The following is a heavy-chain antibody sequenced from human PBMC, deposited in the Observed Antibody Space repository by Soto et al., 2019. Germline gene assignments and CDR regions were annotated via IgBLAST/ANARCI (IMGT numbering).Heavy chain of an antibody. Sequence: ASVKVSCKASGYTFINYDISWVRQATGQGLEWMGWMNPGSGKTGYASKFQGRVSRTRDTSTSTAHLELSSLTSEDTAVYSWARIASFGTLSWFDPWGKGTLVTVSS. V-gene: IGHV1-8*02. D-gene: IGHD3-16*01. CDR1: GYTFINYD. CDR3: ARIASFGTLSWFDP. J-gene: IGHJ5*02. CDR2: MNPGSGKT.